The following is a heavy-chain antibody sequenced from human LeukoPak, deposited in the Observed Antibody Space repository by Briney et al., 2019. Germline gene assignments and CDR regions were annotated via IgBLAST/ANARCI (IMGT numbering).Heavy chain of an antibody. D-gene: IGHD6-13*01. Sequence: GGSLRLSCAASGFTFSSYAMNWVRQAPGKGLEWVSIISASGGSTYYADSVRGRVTISRDNSKNTLYLQMSTLRAEDTAVYYCAKVLGTYGSSGYAWYFDHWGQGILVTVSS. CDR2: ISASGGST. J-gene: IGHJ4*02. CDR3: AKVLGTYGSSGYAWYFDH. V-gene: IGHV3-23*01. CDR1: GFTFSSYA.